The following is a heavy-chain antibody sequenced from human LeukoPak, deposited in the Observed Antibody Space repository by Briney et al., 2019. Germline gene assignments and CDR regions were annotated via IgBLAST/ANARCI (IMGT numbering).Heavy chain of an antibody. Sequence: PGGSLRLSCAASGFTFDDYAMHWVRQAPGKGLEWVSDISWNSGSIGYADSVKGRFAISRDNAKNSLYLQMNSLRPEDTAVYYCARDPIYGDLDYWGQGTRVTVSS. V-gene: IGHV3-9*01. CDR2: ISWNSGSI. D-gene: IGHD4-17*01. J-gene: IGHJ4*02. CDR1: GFTFDDYA. CDR3: ARDPIYGDLDY.